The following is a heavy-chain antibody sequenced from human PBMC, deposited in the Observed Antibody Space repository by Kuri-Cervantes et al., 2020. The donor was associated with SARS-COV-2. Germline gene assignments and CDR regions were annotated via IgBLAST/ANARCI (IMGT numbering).Heavy chain of an antibody. CDR3: ASNPPLLLLRE. Sequence: GGSLRLSCEVSGFLFSASAMHWVRQAPGKGLEWVAVISYDGSNKYYADSVKGRFTISRDNSKNTLYLQMNSLRAEDTAVYYCASNPPLLLLREWGQGTLVTVSS. CDR2: ISYDGSNK. V-gene: IGHV3-30-3*01. CDR1: GFLFSASA. J-gene: IGHJ4*02. D-gene: IGHD3-10*01.